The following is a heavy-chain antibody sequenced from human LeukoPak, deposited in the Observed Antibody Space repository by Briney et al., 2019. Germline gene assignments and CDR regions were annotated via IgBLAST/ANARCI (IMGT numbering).Heavy chain of an antibody. D-gene: IGHD6-19*01. CDR1: GGSISSYF. Sequence: PSETLSLTCTVSGGSISSYFWSWIRQPAGKGLEWIGRIYTSGSTNYNPSLKSRVSMSVDSSKNQFSLKLRSVTAADTAVYFCARDTYSSGLHDYYYYGMDVWGQGTTVTVSS. CDR2: IYTSGST. V-gene: IGHV4-4*07. J-gene: IGHJ6*02. CDR3: ARDTYSSGLHDYYYYGMDV.